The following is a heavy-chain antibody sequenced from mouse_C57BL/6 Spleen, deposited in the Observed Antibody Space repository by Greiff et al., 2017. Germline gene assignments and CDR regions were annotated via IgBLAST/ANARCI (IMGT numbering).Heavy chain of an antibody. Sequence: QVQLQQSGTELVKPGASVKLSCKASGYTFTSYWMHWVKQRPGQGLEWIGNINPSNGGTNYNEKFKSKATLTVEQSSSTAYMQLSSLTSEDSAVYYCARLGYYGSTDYYAMDYWGQGTSVTVSS. J-gene: IGHJ4*01. CDR2: INPSNGGT. CDR3: ARLGYYGSTDYYAMDY. CDR1: GYTFTSYW. V-gene: IGHV1-53*01. D-gene: IGHD1-1*01.